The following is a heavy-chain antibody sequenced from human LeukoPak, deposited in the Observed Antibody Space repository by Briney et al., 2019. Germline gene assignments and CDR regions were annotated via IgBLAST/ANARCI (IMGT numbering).Heavy chain of an antibody. Sequence: GGSLRLSCAASGFPFQECGLSWVPQAPARGLEWISGINCDADTTVYADYVKGRFTISRDNAKNSLYLRRSSLRADATAFYYCARQTRGYVYYFDYWGQGTLVTVSS. CDR1: GFPFQECG. V-gene: IGHV3-20*04. CDR3: ARQTRGYVYYFDY. CDR2: INCDADTT. J-gene: IGHJ4*02. D-gene: IGHD6-13*01.